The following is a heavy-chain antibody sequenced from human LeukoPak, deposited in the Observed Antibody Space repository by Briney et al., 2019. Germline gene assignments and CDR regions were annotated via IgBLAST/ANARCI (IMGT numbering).Heavy chain of an antibody. CDR1: GFTFSSYE. J-gene: IGHJ4*02. D-gene: IGHD5-18*01. CDR2: ISSSGSTI. CDR3: ARRGYSYGYEPADY. V-gene: IGHV3-48*03. Sequence: GGSLRLSCAASGFTFSSYEMNWVRQAPGKGLEWVSYISSSGSTIYYADSVKGRFTISRDNAKNSLYLQMNSLRAEDTAVYYCARRGYSYGYEPADYWGQGTLATVSS.